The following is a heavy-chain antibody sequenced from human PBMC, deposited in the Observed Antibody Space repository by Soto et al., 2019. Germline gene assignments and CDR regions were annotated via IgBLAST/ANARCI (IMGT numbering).Heavy chain of an antibody. Sequence: GGSLRLSCAASGFTFSSYAMSWVRQAPGKGLEWVSAISGSGGSTYYADSVKGRFTISRDNSKNTLYLQMNSLRAEDTAVYYCAKDRGLNDYSNYVSVYFDYWGQGTLVTVSS. CDR2: ISGSGGST. CDR3: AKDRGLNDYSNYVSVYFDY. J-gene: IGHJ4*02. D-gene: IGHD4-4*01. V-gene: IGHV3-23*01. CDR1: GFTFSSYA.